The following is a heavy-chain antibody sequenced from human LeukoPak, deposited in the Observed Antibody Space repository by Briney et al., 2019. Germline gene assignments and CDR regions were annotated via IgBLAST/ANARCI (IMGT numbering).Heavy chain of an antibody. D-gene: IGHD2-21*02. Sequence: GGSLRLSCAASGFTFDDYAMHWVRQAPGKGLEWVSGVSWNSGSIGYADSVKGRFTISRDNAKNSLYLQMNSLRAEDTALYYCAKGVTSNYYYGMDVWGQGTTVTVSS. CDR1: GFTFDDYA. V-gene: IGHV3-9*01. CDR2: VSWNSGSI. J-gene: IGHJ6*02. CDR3: AKGVTSNYYYGMDV.